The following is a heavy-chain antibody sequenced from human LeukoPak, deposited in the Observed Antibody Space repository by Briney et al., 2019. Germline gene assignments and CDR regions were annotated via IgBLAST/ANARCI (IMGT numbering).Heavy chain of an antibody. J-gene: IGHJ6*03. CDR1: AYTFTNYY. D-gene: IGHD2-15*01. Sequence: ASVKVSCKASAYTFTNYYMHWVRQAPAQGLEWTGITNPSDGKTSYAQKFQGRVTMTRDTSTTTVYMELSSLRSEDTAVYYCATRDCSGGSCYGAYYYYMDVWGKGTTVTISS. V-gene: IGHV1-46*01. CDR2: TNPSDGKT. CDR3: ATRDCSGGSCYGAYYYYMDV.